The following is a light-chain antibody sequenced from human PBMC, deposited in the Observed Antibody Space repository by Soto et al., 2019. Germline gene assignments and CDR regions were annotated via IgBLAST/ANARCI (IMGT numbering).Light chain of an antibody. V-gene: IGKV3-20*01. J-gene: IGKJ2*01. CDR1: QSVTSSY. CDR2: GAS. Sequence: ENVLTQSPGTLALSPGERATLSCRARQSVTSSYLAWYQQKPGQAPRLLIYGASNRATGIPDRFSGSGSGTDFTLTISRLEPEDFAVYYCQQYGSSPPMYTFGQGTKLEIK. CDR3: QQYGSSPPMYT.